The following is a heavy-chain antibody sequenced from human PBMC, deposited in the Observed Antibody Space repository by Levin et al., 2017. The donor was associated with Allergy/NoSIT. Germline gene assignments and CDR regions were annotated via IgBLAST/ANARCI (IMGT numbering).Heavy chain of an antibody. CDR2: ISWNSGSI. V-gene: IGHV3-9*01. D-gene: IGHD4-23*01. CDR1: GFTFDDYA. CDR3: AKATTVVTSRFDY. J-gene: IGHJ4*02. Sequence: GGSLRLSCAASGFTFDDYAMHWVRQAPGKGLEWVSGISWNSGSIGYADSVKGRFTISRDNAKNSLYLQMNSLRAEDTALYYCAKATTVVTSRFDYWGQGTLVTVSS.